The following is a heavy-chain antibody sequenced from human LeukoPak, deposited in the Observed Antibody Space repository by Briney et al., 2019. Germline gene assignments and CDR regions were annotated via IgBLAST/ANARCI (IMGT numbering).Heavy chain of an antibody. CDR2: MSSSGATI. D-gene: IGHD6-19*01. Sequence: GGSLRLSCAASGLTLSSYSMNWVRQAPGKGLEWVSYMSSSGATIFYADSVKGRFTISRDNSKNTLDLQMNSLRAEDTAVYYCAKDIHSSGWHYFDYWGQGTLVTVSS. V-gene: IGHV3-48*01. CDR1: GLTLSSYS. J-gene: IGHJ4*02. CDR3: AKDIHSSGWHYFDY.